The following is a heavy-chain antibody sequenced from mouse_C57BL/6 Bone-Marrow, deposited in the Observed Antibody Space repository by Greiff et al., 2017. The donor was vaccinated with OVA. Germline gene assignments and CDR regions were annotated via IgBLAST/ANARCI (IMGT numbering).Heavy chain of an antibody. CDR2: VDPENGYT. V-gene: IGHV14-4*01. Sequence: VQLQQSGAELVRPGASVKLSCTASGFNIKDDYMHWVKQRPEQGLEWIGWVDPENGYTDYASKFQGKATITADTSSNTAYLQISSLTYEDSAVYDCAIYYDYDMDDWGQGTTLTV. CDR1: GFNIKDDY. D-gene: IGHD2-4*01. CDR3: AIYYDYDMDD. J-gene: IGHJ2*01.